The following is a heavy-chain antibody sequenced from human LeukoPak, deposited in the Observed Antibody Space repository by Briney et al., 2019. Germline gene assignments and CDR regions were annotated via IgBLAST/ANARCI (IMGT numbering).Heavy chain of an antibody. CDR1: GFTFSSYA. V-gene: IGHV3-23*01. J-gene: IGHJ3*02. D-gene: IGHD6-6*01. CDR3: AKDLVYSSSVVSRDAFDI. CDR2: ISGSGGST. Sequence: GGSLRLSCAAPGFTFSSYAMSWVRQAPGKGLEWVSAISGSGGSTYYADSVKGRFTISRDNSKNTLYLQMNSLRAEDTAVYYCAKDLVYSSSVVSRDAFDIWGQGTMVTVSS.